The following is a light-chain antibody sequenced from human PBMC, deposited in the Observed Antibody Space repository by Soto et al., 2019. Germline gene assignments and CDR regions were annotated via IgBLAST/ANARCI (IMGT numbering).Light chain of an antibody. J-gene: IGLJ1*01. CDR2: EVD. Sequence: QSALTQPPSASGSPGQSVTISCTGTSGDIGGYNYVSWFQQYPGKAPKLMIFEVDKRPSGVPDRFSGSKSGNTASLTVSGLRADDGADYYCPSYAGSDNYVFGPGPKLT. V-gene: IGLV2-8*01. CDR3: PSYAGSDNYV. CDR1: SGDIGGYNY.